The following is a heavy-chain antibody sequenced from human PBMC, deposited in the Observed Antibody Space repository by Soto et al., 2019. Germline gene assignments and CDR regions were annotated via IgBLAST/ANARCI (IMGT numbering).Heavy chain of an antibody. J-gene: IGHJ6*01. CDR1: GFTLSTYD. Sequence: EVQLVESGGGLVQPGGSLRLSCAASGFTLSTYDMHWVRQATGKGLXWVAALSYAGDTYYPGSVKGRFTVSREGAKNSLYLQMNSLTAXDXAXXXXXXXXXXXXXXXXXXXWXXGTTX. CDR3: XXXXXXXXXXXXXXX. CDR2: LSYAGDT. V-gene: IGHV3-13*01.